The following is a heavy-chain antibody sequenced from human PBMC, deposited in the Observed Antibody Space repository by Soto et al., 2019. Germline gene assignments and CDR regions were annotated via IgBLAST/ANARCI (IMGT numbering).Heavy chain of an antibody. CDR3: AHRGNTGVSLWFEP. D-gene: IGHD1-1*01. J-gene: IGHJ5*02. Sequence: QITLKESGPTLVKPTQTLTLSCSFSGFSLSTDGVAVGWIRQPPGKALEWLALIYWDDDKRYTPSLESRLTLTKDTAKIQVVLTFTNMDPVDTATYYCAHRGNTGVSLWFEPWGPGILVTVAS. CDR1: GFSLSTDGVA. V-gene: IGHV2-5*02. CDR2: IYWDDDK.